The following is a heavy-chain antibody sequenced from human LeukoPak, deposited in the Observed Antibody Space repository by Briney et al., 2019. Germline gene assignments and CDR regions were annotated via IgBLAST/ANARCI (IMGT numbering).Heavy chain of an antibody. CDR2: TRNKANSYTT. V-gene: IGHV3-72*01. CDR3: ARALYDSSGYYYFDY. CDR1: GFTFNDHY. J-gene: IGHJ4*02. D-gene: IGHD3-22*01. Sequence: GGSLRLSCAASGFTFNDHYMDWVRQAPGKGLEWVGRTRNKANSYTTEYAASVKGRFTISRDDSKNSLYLQMNSLKTEDTAVYYCARALYDSSGYYYFDYWGQGTLVTVSS.